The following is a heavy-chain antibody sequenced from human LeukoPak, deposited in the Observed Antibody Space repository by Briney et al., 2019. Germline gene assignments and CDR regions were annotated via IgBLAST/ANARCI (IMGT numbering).Heavy chain of an antibody. CDR2: IIPIFGTA. CDR3: AREGSPGYGDY. D-gene: IGHD5-12*01. Sequence: GASVKVSCKASGGTFSSYAISWVRQAPGQGLEWMGGIIPIFGTANYAQKFQGRVTITADKYTSTAYMELSSLRSEDTAVYYCAREGSPGYGDYGGQGTLVTVSS. J-gene: IGHJ4*02. CDR1: GGTFSSYA. V-gene: IGHV1-69*06.